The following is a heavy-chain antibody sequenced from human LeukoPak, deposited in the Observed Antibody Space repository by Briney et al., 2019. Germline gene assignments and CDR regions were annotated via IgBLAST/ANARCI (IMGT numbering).Heavy chain of an antibody. J-gene: IGHJ4*02. D-gene: IGHD6-19*01. CDR1: GGSISSSSYY. CDR2: IYYSGST. CDR3: ARDPGNNSGWDFDY. V-gene: IGHV4-39*07. Sequence: SETLSLTCTVSGGSISSSSYYWGWIRQPPGKGLEWIGSIYYSGSTYYNPSLKSRVTISVDTSKNQFSLKLSSVTAADTAIYYCARDPGNNSGWDFDYWGQGILVTVSS.